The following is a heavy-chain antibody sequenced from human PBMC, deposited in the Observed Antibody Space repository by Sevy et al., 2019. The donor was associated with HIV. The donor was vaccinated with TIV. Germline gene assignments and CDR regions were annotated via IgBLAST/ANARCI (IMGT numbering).Heavy chain of an antibody. D-gene: IGHD3-10*01. Sequence: GGSLRLSCAASGFTFSSYAMHWVRQAPGKGLEWVAVISYDGSNKYYADSVKGRFTISRDNSKNTLYLQMNSLRAEDTAVYYCARDGGGRGSGGYYYYYGMDVWGQGTTVTVSS. CDR2: ISYDGSNK. V-gene: IGHV3-30-3*01. CDR3: ARDGGGRGSGGYYYYYGMDV. CDR1: GFTFSSYA. J-gene: IGHJ6*02.